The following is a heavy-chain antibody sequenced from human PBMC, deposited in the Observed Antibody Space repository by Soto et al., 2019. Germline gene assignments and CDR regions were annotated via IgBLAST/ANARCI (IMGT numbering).Heavy chain of an antibody. Sequence: GGSLRLSCAASGFPVSSNYMRWVRQAPGEGLEWVSVIYSGGSTYYADSVKGRFTISRDNSKNTLYLQMNSLRGEDTAVYYCAREVFYSSSSGYNWLDPWGQGTLVTVSS. J-gene: IGHJ5*02. CDR3: AREVFYSSSSGYNWLDP. CDR1: GFPVSSNY. D-gene: IGHD6-6*01. CDR2: IYSGGST. V-gene: IGHV3-66*01.